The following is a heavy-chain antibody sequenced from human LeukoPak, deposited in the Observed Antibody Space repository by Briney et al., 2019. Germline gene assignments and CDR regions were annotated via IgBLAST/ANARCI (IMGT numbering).Heavy chain of an antibody. V-gene: IGHV3-23*01. D-gene: IGHD6-19*01. Sequence: GGSLRLSCAASGFTFSNYAMSWVRQAPGKGLEWVSSMSGSGGSTYYADSVKGRFTIPRDSSKNTLYLQMNNLRAEDTALYYCAKNQGQWLVPVDYWGQGTLVTVSS. CDR1: GFTFSNYA. CDR3: AKNQGQWLVPVDY. J-gene: IGHJ4*02. CDR2: MSGSGGST.